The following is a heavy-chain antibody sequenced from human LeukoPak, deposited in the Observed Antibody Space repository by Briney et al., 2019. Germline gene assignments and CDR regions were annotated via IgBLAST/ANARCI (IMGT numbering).Heavy chain of an antibody. CDR2: IYPDDSDT. CDR1: GYNFADHW. Sequence: GESLKISCKASGYNFADHWIAWVRQTPGKGLKWMGIIYPDDSDTKNSPSFEGQVTVSVDKSTNTAYLRWSSLKASDTAVYYCARRLLEASDTMLWGPADAFDIWGQGTTVTVSS. V-gene: IGHV5-51*01. J-gene: IGHJ3*02. D-gene: IGHD2-2*01. CDR3: ARRLLEASDTMLWGPADAFDI.